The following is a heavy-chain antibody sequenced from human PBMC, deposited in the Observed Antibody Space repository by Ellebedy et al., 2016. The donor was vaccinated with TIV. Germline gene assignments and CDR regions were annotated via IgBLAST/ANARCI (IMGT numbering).Heavy chain of an antibody. D-gene: IGHD4-17*01. Sequence: GESLKISCAASGFTFSSYWMSWVRQAPGKGLEWVANIKQDGSEKYYVDSVKGRFTISRDNAKNSLYLQMNSLRAEDTAVYYCARAAGHYGDYDYWGQGTLVTVSS. CDR3: ARAAGHYGDYDY. CDR2: IKQDGSEK. J-gene: IGHJ4*02. CDR1: GFTFSSYW. V-gene: IGHV3-7*01.